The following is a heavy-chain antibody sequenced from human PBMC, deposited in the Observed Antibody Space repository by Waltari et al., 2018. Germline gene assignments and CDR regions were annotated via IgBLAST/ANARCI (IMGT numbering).Heavy chain of an antibody. J-gene: IGHJ4*01. Sequence: EVNLLESGGAMVQPGGSLRLSCSVSGFTFSDFAMAWVSRAPGKGLEWVSVISESGRSTLYTDSVRGRFTISRDNSRNTLYLEMRSLRVEDAAIYYCAKDNRAPISGSPTYYFDYWGHGTVVTVSP. D-gene: IGHD3-10*01. V-gene: IGHV3-23*01. CDR3: AKDNRAPISGSPTYYFDY. CDR1: GFTFSDFA. CDR2: ISESGRST.